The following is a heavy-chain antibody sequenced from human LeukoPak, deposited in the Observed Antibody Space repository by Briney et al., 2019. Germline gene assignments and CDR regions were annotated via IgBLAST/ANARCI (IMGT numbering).Heavy chain of an antibody. CDR3: AELGITMIGGV. D-gene: IGHD3-10*02. J-gene: IGHJ6*04. V-gene: IGHV3-7*01. Sequence: GGSLRLSCAASGFTLSNYWMTWVRQAPGKGLEWVANINVDGSEKYYVDSVKGRFTISRDNTKNSFNLQMSSLRAEDTAVYYCAELGITMIGGVWGKGTTVTISS. CDR2: INVDGSEK. CDR1: GFTLSNYW.